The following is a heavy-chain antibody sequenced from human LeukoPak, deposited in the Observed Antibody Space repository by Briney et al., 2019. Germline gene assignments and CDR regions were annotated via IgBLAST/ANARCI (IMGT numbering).Heavy chain of an antibody. J-gene: IGHJ4*02. V-gene: IGHV3-7*04. CDR3: ARDDLRARDY. CDR1: GFTFTIYS. Sequence: PGGSLRLSCTASGFTFTIYSMSWVRQAPGKGLEWVANVNEDGSEEYYVESVKGRFTISRDNAKNSLYLQMNSLRAEDTAVYYCARDDLRARDYWGQGTLVTVSS. CDR2: VNEDGSEE. D-gene: IGHD6-6*01.